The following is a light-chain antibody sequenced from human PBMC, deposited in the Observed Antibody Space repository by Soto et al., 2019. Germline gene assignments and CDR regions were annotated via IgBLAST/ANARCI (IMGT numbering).Light chain of an antibody. CDR1: SSDVGAYDY. CDR3: SSYTSSNSLV. V-gene: IGLV2-14*01. CDR2: GVT. J-gene: IGLJ3*02. Sequence: QLVLTQPASVSGSPGQSITISCTGTSSDVGAYDYVSWYQQHPGKAPKLLIYGVTNRPSGVSDRFSGSKSGNSASLTISGLQADDEADYHCSSYTSSNSLVFGGGTKVTVL.